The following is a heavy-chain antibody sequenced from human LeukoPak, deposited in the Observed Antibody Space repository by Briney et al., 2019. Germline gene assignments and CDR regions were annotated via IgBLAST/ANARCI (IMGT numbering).Heavy chain of an antibody. CDR1: GGSISSSSYY. D-gene: IGHD3-10*01. CDR2: IYYSGST. CDR3: ARRFQSGRVYDAFDI. V-gene: IGHV4-39*01. J-gene: IGHJ3*02. Sequence: SETLSLTCTVSGGSISSSSYYWGWIRQPPGKGLEWIGSIYYSGSTYYNPSLKSRVTISVDTSKNQFSLKLSSVTAADTAVYYCARRFQSGRVYDAFDIWGQGTMVTVSS.